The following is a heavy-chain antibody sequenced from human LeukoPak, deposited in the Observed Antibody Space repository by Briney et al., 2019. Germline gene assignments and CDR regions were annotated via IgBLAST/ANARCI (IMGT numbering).Heavy chain of an antibody. CDR2: ITGSGGTT. CDR1: GLTFSSHA. V-gene: IGHV3-23*01. D-gene: IGHD3-10*01. Sequence: SGGSLRLSCVASGLTFSSHAMTWVRQTPGKGLEWVSGITGSGGTTYHADSVKGRFTISRDNSKNTLYVQMHNLRSDDTALYYCARDRANAFDIWGQGTRVIVS. J-gene: IGHJ3*02. CDR3: ARDRANAFDI.